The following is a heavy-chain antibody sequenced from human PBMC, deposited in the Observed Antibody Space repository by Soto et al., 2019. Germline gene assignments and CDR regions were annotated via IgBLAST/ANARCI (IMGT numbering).Heavy chain of an antibody. Sequence: QVQLVQSGAEVKKPGSSVKVSCKASGGTFSSYAISWVRQAPGQGLEWMGGIIPIFGTANYAQKFQGRVTITSDESTSTAYMGLSSLRSEDTAVYYCARDPGGDCSGGSCYAEHAFDIWGQGTMVTVSS. CDR1: GGTFSSYA. J-gene: IGHJ3*02. CDR2: IIPIFGTA. D-gene: IGHD2-15*01. CDR3: ARDPGGDCSGGSCYAEHAFDI. V-gene: IGHV1-69*01.